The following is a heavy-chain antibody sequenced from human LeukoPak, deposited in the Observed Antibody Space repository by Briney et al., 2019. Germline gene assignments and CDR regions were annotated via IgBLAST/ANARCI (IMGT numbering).Heavy chain of an antibody. J-gene: IGHJ5*02. CDR1: GYTFTGYY. CDR2: INPSGGST. V-gene: IGHV1-46*01. Sequence: ASVKVSCKASGYTFTGYYMHWVRQAPGQGLEWMGIINPSGGSTSYAQKFQGRVTMTRDTSTSTVYMELSSLRSEDTAVYYCARIGTRIASSTDWFDPWGQGTLVTVSS. D-gene: IGHD3-22*01. CDR3: ARIGTRIASSTDWFDP.